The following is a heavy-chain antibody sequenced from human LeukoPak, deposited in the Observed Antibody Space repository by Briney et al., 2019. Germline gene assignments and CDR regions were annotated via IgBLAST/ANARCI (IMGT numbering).Heavy chain of an antibody. D-gene: IGHD6-13*01. CDR3: ASGQQQRYFDL. J-gene: IGHJ2*01. CDR1: GYTFTNYA. CDR2: INPSGGST. V-gene: IGHV1-46*01. Sequence: GASVKVSCKASGYTFTNYAMNWVRQAPGQGLEWMGIINPSGGSTSYAQKFQGRVTMTRDMSTSTVYMELSSLRSEDTAVYYCASGQQQRYFDLWGRGTLVTVSS.